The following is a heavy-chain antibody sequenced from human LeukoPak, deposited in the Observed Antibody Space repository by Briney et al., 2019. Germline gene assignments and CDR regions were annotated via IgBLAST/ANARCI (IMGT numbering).Heavy chain of an antibody. CDR3: ATLGETSGWYPDH. J-gene: IGHJ4*02. D-gene: IGHD6-19*01. CDR2: VRSKGYNYAT. CDR1: GFTVSGSA. Sequence: GGSLRLSCAASGFTVSGSAMHWVRQASGKGLEWLGRVRSKGYNYATAYGASVKDRFIISGDDSKSTAYLQMSSLKSEDTAVYCCATLGETSGWYPDHWGQGTLVTVSS. V-gene: IGHV3-73*01.